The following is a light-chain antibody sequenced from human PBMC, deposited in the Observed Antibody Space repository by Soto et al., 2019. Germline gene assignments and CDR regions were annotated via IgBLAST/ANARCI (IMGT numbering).Light chain of an antibody. V-gene: IGLV1-44*01. CDR1: SSNIVSYS. Sequence: QSVLTQPPSASGTPGQRVTMSCSGSSSNIVSYSVSWYLHLPGTAPKLLIYSDNQRPSEVPDRFSGSKSGTSASLAISGLQSEDEADYYCASWDDSLNGPVFGGGTKLTVL. J-gene: IGLJ3*02. CDR3: ASWDDSLNGPV. CDR2: SDN.